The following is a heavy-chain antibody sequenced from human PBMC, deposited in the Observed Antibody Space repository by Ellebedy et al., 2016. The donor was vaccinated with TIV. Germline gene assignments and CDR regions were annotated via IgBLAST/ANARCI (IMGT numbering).Heavy chain of an antibody. Sequence: MPSETLSLTCTVSGGSISSYYWSWIRQPAGKGLEWIGRIYTSGSTNYNPSLQSRVTMSVDTSKNQFSLKLSSVTAADTAVYYCAGGYSNGWTDYWGQGTLVTVSS. CDR2: IYTSGST. CDR3: AGGYSNGWTDY. V-gene: IGHV4-4*07. CDR1: GGSISSYY. J-gene: IGHJ4*02. D-gene: IGHD6-19*01.